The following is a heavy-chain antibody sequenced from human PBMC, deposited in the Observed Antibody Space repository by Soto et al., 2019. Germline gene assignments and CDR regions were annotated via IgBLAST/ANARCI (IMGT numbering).Heavy chain of an antibody. CDR3: ARVGSSGWYYFDY. CDR2: ISSSGSTI. Sequence: GGSLRLSCAASGFTFSSYEMNWVRQAPGRGLEWVSYISSSGSTIYYADSVKGRFTISRDNAKNSLYLQMNSLRAEDTAVYYCARVGSSGWYYFDYWGQGTLVTVSS. V-gene: IGHV3-48*03. CDR1: GFTFSSYE. D-gene: IGHD6-19*01. J-gene: IGHJ4*02.